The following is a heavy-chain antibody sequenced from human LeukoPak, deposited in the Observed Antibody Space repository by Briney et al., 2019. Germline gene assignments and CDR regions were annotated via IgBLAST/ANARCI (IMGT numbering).Heavy chain of an antibody. CDR1: GGSFSGYY. D-gene: IGHD3-10*01. J-gene: IGHJ6*03. CDR3: AREGPMVQGKTKVGKNYYYYMDV. CDR2: INHSEST. V-gene: IGHV4-34*01. Sequence: PSETLSLTCAVYGGSFSGYYWSWIHQPPGKGLEWIGEINHSESTNYNPSLKSRVTISVDTSKNQFSLKLSSVTAADTAVYYCAREGPMVQGKTKVGKNYYYYMDVWGKGTTVTVSS.